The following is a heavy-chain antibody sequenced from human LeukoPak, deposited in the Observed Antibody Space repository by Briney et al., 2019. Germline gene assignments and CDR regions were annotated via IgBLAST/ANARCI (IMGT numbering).Heavy chain of an antibody. D-gene: IGHD6-19*01. CDR2: IYYSGST. CDR3: ARVHIEESSGYYYYGMDV. Sequence: SETLSLTCTVSGGSVSSGSYYWSWIRQPPGKGLERIGYIYYSGSTNYHPSLKSRLTISVVTSKTQLSLKLSSVTAADTAVYYCARVHIEESSGYYYYGMDVWGQGTTVTVSS. V-gene: IGHV4-61*01. J-gene: IGHJ6*02. CDR1: GGSVSSGSYY.